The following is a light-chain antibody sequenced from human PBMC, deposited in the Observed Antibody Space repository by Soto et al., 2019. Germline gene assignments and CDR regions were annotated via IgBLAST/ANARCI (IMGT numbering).Light chain of an antibody. Sequence: QSALTQPASVSGSPGQSITISCTGTSSDIGSNNYVSWFQQRPGKAPTLIIYEVSNRPSGVSTHFSGSKSGNTASLTISGLPPEEEAEYYCSSYTTTTRLFGGGTKLTVL. V-gene: IGLV2-14*01. CDR3: SSYTTTTRL. J-gene: IGLJ3*02. CDR2: EVS. CDR1: SSDIGSNNY.